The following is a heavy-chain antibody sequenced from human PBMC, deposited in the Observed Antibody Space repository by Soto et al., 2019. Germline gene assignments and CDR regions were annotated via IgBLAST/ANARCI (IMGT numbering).Heavy chain of an antibody. Sequence: QVQLQESGPGLVKPSETLSLTCTVSGGSISSYYWSWIRQPPGKGLEWIGYIYYSGSTNYNPSLRSRVTISVDTSKNQCSLKLSSVTAADTAVYCCARDVWLGGMDVWGQGTTVTGSS. V-gene: IGHV4-59*12. CDR2: IYYSGST. J-gene: IGHJ6*02. D-gene: IGHD6-19*01. CDR3: ARDVWLGGMDV. CDR1: GGSISSYY.